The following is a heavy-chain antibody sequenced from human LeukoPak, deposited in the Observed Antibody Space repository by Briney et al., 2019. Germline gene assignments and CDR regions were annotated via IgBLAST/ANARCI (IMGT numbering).Heavy chain of an antibody. V-gene: IGHV5-10-1*01. CDR1: GYSFTSYW. CDR2: IDPSDSYT. J-gene: IGHJ4*02. D-gene: IGHD6-6*01. CDR3: ARHPSIAARPDY. Sequence: GESLQISCKGSGYSFTSYWITWVRQMPGKGLEWMGRIDPSDSYTNYSPSFQGHVTISADKSINTAYLQWSSLKASDTAMYYCARHPSIAARPDYWGQGTLVTVSS.